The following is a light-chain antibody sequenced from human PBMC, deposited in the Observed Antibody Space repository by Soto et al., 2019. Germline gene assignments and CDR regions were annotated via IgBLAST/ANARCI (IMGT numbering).Light chain of an antibody. V-gene: IGKV1-5*03. J-gene: IGKJ1*01. CDR2: KAS. CDR1: QTISSW. Sequence: DIQMTQSPSSVSASVGDRGTITCRASQTISSWLAWYQQKPGKAPKLLIYKASTLKSGVPSRFSGSGSGTEFTLTISSLQPDDFATYYCQHYNSYSEAFGQGTKVDIK. CDR3: QHYNSYSEA.